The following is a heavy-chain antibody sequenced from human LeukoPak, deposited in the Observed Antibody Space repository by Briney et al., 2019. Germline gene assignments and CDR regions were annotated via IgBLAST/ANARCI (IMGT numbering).Heavy chain of an antibody. CDR3: AKDVYGDYGGLDY. Sequence: GGSLRLSCAASGFPFSTYAMSWVRQAPGKGLEWVSSIRGSDGSTYYADSVKGRFAISRGNSKNTLYLQMNSLRAEDTAVYYCAKDVYGDYGGLDYWGQGTLVTVSS. CDR1: GFPFSTYA. V-gene: IGHV3-23*01. J-gene: IGHJ4*02. D-gene: IGHD4-17*01. CDR2: IRGSDGST.